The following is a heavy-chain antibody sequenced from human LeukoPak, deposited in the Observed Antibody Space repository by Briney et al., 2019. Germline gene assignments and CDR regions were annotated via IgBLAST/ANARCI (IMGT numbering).Heavy chain of an antibody. V-gene: IGHV3-74*01. Sequence: GGSLRLSCAASGFIFSGYWMHWVRQAPGKGLVWLSRIKNDGSITSYADFVKGRFTISRDSAESSLYLQMNSLRAEDTAVYYCARGLRGDHFDFWGQGTLVTVSS. D-gene: IGHD6-25*01. CDR2: IKNDGSIT. J-gene: IGHJ4*02. CDR1: GFIFSGYW. CDR3: ARGLRGDHFDF.